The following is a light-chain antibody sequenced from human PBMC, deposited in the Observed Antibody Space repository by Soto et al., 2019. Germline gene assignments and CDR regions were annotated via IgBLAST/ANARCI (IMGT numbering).Light chain of an antibody. CDR1: SSNIGAGYD. Sequence: SVLTQPPSVSGAPGQRVTISCTGSSSNIGAGYDVHWYQQLPGTAPKLLIYANGNRPSGVPDRFSGSKSGTSASLAISGLQSEDEADYYCAAWDDSLNGYVFGTGTKVTVL. CDR2: ANG. CDR3: AAWDDSLNGYV. J-gene: IGLJ1*01. V-gene: IGLV1-40*01.